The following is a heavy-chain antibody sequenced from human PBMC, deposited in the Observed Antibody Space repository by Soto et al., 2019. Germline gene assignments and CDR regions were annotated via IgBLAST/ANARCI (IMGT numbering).Heavy chain of an antibody. CDR1: GYTFTRYG. CDR2: ISGYNGNT. D-gene: IGHD1-1*01. Sequence: QGQLVQSGPEVKKPGASVKVSCKASGYTFTRYGISWVRQAPGQGLEWMGWISGYNGNTNYAQKVQGRVTMPRDTPTSKAYVELRSMTSDDTAIYYCAKNWQLPYYCFGVDFWGQGTTVTVSS. CDR3: AKNWQLPYYCFGVDF. V-gene: IGHV1-18*01. J-gene: IGHJ6*02.